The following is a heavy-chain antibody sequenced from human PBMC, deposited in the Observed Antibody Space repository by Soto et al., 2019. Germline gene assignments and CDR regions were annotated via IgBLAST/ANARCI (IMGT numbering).Heavy chain of an antibody. CDR2: IIATGGT. Sequence: EVQLLESGGGLVQPGGSLRLSCADSGFTFTNYAMTWVRQAPGRGLEWVSTIIATGGTFYGDTVKGRFTISRDNSRSTRYLQINILRADDAAIYYCARTAKFTSQSRVCANRFDSWVQGTLVTVSS. V-gene: IGHV3-23*01. CDR1: GFTFTNYA. CDR3: ARTAKFTSQSRVCANRFDS. J-gene: IGHJ4*01.